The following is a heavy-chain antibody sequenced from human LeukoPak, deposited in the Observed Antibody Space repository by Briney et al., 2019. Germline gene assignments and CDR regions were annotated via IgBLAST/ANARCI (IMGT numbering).Heavy chain of an antibody. D-gene: IGHD3-22*01. CDR3: AKDELYVFSGYTHFDY. CDR2: IRYDGSNK. CDR1: GFTFSSYG. J-gene: IGHJ4*02. V-gene: IGHV3-30*02. Sequence: GGSLRLSCAASGFTFSSYGMHWVRQAPGKGLEWVAFIRYDGSNKYYADSVKGRFTISRDNSKNTLYLQMNSLRAEDTAVYYCAKDELYVFSGYTHFDYWGQGTLVTVSS.